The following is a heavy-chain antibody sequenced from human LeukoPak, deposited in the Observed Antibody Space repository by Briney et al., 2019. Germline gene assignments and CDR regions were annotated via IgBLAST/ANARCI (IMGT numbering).Heavy chain of an antibody. D-gene: IGHD6-19*01. Sequence: PGGSLRLSCAASGFTFSSYEMNWVRQAPGKGLEWVSYISSSGSTIYYADSVKGRFTISRDNAKNSPYLQMNSLRAEDTAVYYCARDSQWLVRYWGQGTLVTVSS. J-gene: IGHJ4*02. CDR3: ARDSQWLVRY. V-gene: IGHV3-48*03. CDR2: ISSSGSTI. CDR1: GFTFSSYE.